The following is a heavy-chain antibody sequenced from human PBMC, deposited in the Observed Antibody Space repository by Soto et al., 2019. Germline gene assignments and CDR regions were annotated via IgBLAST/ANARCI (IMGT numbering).Heavy chain of an antibody. V-gene: IGHV3-30*18. CDR1: GFSFSDYG. CDR3: AKTRTIFGVVSRHYFDY. CDR2: TSYDGSKT. Sequence: QVQLVESGGGVVQPGRSQRLSCAASGFSFSDYGMHWVRQPPGKGLEWVAYTSYDGSKTYYADSVMGRVTISRDNSKNTLFLQMDSLRPEDTAMYYCAKTRTIFGVVSRHYFDYWGQGTLVTVSS. D-gene: IGHD3-3*01. J-gene: IGHJ4*02.